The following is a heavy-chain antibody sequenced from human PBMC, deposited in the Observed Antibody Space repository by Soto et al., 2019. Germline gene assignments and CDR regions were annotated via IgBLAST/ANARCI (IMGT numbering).Heavy chain of an antibody. CDR1: GGTFSSYA. Sequence: SVKVSCKASGGTFSSYAISWVRQAPGQGLEWMGGIIPIFGTANYAQKFQGRVTITADESTSTAYMELSSLRSEDTAVYYCARALYCISTSCYDDYYYYGMDVWGQ. D-gene: IGHD2-2*01. J-gene: IGHJ6*02. CDR3: ARALYCISTSCYDDYYYYGMDV. CDR2: IIPIFGTA. V-gene: IGHV1-69*13.